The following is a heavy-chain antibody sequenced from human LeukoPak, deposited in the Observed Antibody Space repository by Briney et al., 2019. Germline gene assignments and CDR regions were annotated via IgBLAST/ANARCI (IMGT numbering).Heavy chain of an antibody. CDR1: GFTFSSYA. Sequence: GGSLRLSCAASGFTFSSYAMSWVRQAPGKGLEWVSAISGSGGSTYYADSVKGRFTISRDNSKNTLYLQMNSLRAEDTAVYYCAKTTYYYDSSGYGNWGQGTLVTVSS. CDR2: ISGSGGST. D-gene: IGHD3-22*01. CDR3: AKTTYYYDSSGYGN. V-gene: IGHV3-23*01. J-gene: IGHJ4*02.